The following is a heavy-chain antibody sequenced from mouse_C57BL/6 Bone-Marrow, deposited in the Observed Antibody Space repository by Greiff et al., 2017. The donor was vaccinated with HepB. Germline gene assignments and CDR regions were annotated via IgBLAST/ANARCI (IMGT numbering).Heavy chain of an antibody. CDR3: ARHGRGVYYGNPWFAY. J-gene: IGHJ3*01. Sequence: EVMLVESGGGLVQPGGSLKLSCAASGFTFSDYYMYWVRQTPEKRLEWVAYISNGGGSTYYPDTVKGRFTISRDNAKNTLYLQMSRLKSEDPAMYYCARHGRGVYYGNPWFAYWGQGTLVTVSA. V-gene: IGHV5-12*01. CDR1: GFTFSDYY. CDR2: ISNGGGST. D-gene: IGHD2-1*01.